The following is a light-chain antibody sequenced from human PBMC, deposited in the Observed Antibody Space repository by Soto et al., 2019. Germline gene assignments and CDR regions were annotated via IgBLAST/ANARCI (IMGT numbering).Light chain of an antibody. J-gene: IGKJ5*01. Sequence: DIQMTQSPSTLSASVGDSVTITCRASQSISAWLAWYRQKPGKAPNLLIYDASSLASGVPSRFSGSGSGTDYTLTISSLQPEDFATYYCQQSYRTPTFGQGTRLEI. CDR2: DAS. V-gene: IGKV1-5*01. CDR1: QSISAW. CDR3: QQSYRTPT.